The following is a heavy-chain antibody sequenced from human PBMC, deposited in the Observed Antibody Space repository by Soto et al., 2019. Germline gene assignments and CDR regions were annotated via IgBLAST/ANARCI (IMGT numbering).Heavy chain of an antibody. CDR3: AKGRFDVVTISPFDH. CDR2: ISYDGTEE. CDR1: KVTFSSCG. Sequence: GGSVGLSCAASKVTFSSCGMHWFRQKPGKGLEWVAVISYDGTEENYADSVKGRATVSRDNSKNTVYLQMNRLRGDDSAIYYCAKGRFDVVTISPFDHWGQGTLVTV. V-gene: IGHV3-30*18. D-gene: IGHD3-3*02. J-gene: IGHJ4*01.